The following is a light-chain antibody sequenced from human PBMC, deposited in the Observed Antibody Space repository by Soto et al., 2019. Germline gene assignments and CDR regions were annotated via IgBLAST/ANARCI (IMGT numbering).Light chain of an antibody. J-gene: IGKJ4*02. CDR2: TAS. CDR1: QGISCY. CDR3: RQLNNNSVT. V-gene: IGKV1-9*01. Sequence: IQLTQSPSSLSASVGDSVTLTCRASQGISCYFSWYQQKPGRAPKLLISTASTLQSGVPARFSGSGSGTDDTLRIISRQPADFATYYCRQLNNNSVTFGGGTKVDIK.